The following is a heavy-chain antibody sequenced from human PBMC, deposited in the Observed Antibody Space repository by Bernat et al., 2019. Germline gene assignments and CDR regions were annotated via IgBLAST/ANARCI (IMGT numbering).Heavy chain of an antibody. D-gene: IGHD3-16*01. J-gene: IGHJ4*02. CDR1: GFTFSNYW. Sequence: DVQLVESGGGLVQPGGSLRLSCTTSGFTFSNYWMSWVRQAPGKGLEGVANIKQDGSEKYYVDSVKGRFTISRDNAKNSLSLQMNSLRAEDTAVYYCAYGGYFFNYWGQGTLVTVSS. CDR2: IKQDGSEK. CDR3: AYGGYFFNY. V-gene: IGHV3-7*03.